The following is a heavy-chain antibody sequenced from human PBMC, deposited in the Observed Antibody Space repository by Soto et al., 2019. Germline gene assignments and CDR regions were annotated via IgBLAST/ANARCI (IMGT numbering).Heavy chain of an antibody. CDR2: IYYSGST. V-gene: IGHV4-59*01. CDR3: ARSRARPYFDY. CDR1: GGSISSYY. J-gene: IGHJ4*02. Sequence: SETLSLTCTVSGGSISSYYWSWIRQPPGKGLEWIGYIYYSGSTNYNPSLKSRVTISVDTSKNQFSLKLSSVTAADTAVYYCARSRARPYFDYWGQGTLVTVS. D-gene: IGHD6-6*01.